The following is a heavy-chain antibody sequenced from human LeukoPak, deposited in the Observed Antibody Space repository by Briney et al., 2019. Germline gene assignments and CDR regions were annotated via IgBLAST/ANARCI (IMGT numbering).Heavy chain of an antibody. V-gene: IGHV3-30*03. CDR1: GFTFSSYS. Sequence: PGGSLRLSCAASGFTFSSYSMHWVRQAPGKGLEWWAVILYDGSMQYYAESMKGRLTISRDNSRNTVYMQMSSLRTEDTAVYYCARDPRGPTTYDSSARDSLDYWGQGTLVTVSS. D-gene: IGHD3-22*01. CDR3: ARDPRGPTTYDSSARDSLDY. CDR2: ILYDGSMQ. J-gene: IGHJ4*02.